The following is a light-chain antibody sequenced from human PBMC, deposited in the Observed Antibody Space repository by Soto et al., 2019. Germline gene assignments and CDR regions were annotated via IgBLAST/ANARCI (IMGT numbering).Light chain of an antibody. CDR1: QRINSN. V-gene: IGKV3-15*01. J-gene: IGKJ1*01. CDR3: QQYGNSPRT. Sequence: EIMMTQSPATLSVSPGERATLSCRASQRINSNLAWYQPKPGQAPRLLIYRASTRATNIPARFSGSGSVTEFTLTINSLQSEDCAVYYCQQYGNSPRTFGQGTKVEIK. CDR2: RAS.